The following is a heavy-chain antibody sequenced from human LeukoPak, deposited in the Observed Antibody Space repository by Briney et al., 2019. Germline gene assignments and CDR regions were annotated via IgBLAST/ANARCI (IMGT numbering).Heavy chain of an antibody. CDR1: GFTFSSYA. V-gene: IGHV3-23*01. J-gene: IGHJ4*02. CDR3: ASSYYDFWSGYYEGYYFDY. CDR2: ISGSGGST. Sequence: PGGSLRLSCAASGFTFSSYAMSWVRQAPGKGLEWVSAISGSGGSTYYADSVKGRFTISRDNSKNTLYLQMNSLRAEDTAVYYCASSYYDFWSGYYEGYYFDYWGQGTLVTVSS. D-gene: IGHD3-3*01.